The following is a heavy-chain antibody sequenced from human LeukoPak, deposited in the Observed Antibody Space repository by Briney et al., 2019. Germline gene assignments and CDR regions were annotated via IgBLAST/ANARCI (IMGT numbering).Heavy chain of an antibody. J-gene: IGHJ4*02. D-gene: IGHD6-13*01. CDR2: INLNGGST. CDR1: GFTFDDYG. CDR3: ARDPWGIASSRLFDY. V-gene: IGHV3-20*04. Sequence: GGSLRLSCAASGFTFDDYGMSWVRQAPGKGLEWVSGINLNGGSTGYADSVKGRFTISRDNAKNSLYLQMNSLGAEDTALYYCARDPWGIASSRLFDYWGQGTLVTVSS.